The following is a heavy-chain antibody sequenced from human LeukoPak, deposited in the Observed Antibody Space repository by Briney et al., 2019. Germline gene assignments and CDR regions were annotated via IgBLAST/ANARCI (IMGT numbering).Heavy chain of an antibody. CDR3: ARESKQWLAFDY. CDR1: GFTFSSYG. D-gene: IGHD6-19*01. Sequence: PGGSLRLSCAASGFTFSSYGMHWVRQAPGKGLEWVAVIWYDGSNKYYADSVKGRFTISRDNSKNTLYLQMNSLRAEDTAVYYCARESKQWLAFDYWGQGTLVTVS. V-gene: IGHV3-33*01. J-gene: IGHJ4*02. CDR2: IWYDGSNK.